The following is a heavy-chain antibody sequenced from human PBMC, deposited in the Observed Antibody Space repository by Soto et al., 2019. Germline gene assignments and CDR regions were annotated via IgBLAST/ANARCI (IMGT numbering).Heavy chain of an antibody. CDR2: ISYDGSNK. J-gene: IGHJ4*02. D-gene: IGHD6-19*01. CDR1: GFTFSSYA. CDR3: ARALSSGWYSYYFDY. V-gene: IGHV3-30-3*01. Sequence: PGGSLRLSCAASGFTFSSYAMHWVRQAPGKGLEWVAVISYDGSNKYYADSVKGRFTISRDNSKNTLYLQMNSLRAEDTAVYYCARALSSGWYSYYFDYWGQGTLVTVSS.